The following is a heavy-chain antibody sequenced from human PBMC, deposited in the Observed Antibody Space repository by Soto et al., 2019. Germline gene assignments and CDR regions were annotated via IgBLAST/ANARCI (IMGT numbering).Heavy chain of an antibody. CDR2: IKSKTDGGTK. D-gene: IGHD3-3*01. V-gene: IGHV3-15*01. Sequence: EVQLVESGGGLVKPGGSLRLSCAASGFTFSNAWMSWVRQAPGKGLEWVGRIKSKTDGGTKDYAAPVKGSFTISRDDSKNTLYLQMNSLKTEDTAVYYCTTDLGITIFGVVISPYFDYWGQGTLVTVSS. CDR3: TTDLGITIFGVVISPYFDY. CDR1: GFTFSNAW. J-gene: IGHJ4*02.